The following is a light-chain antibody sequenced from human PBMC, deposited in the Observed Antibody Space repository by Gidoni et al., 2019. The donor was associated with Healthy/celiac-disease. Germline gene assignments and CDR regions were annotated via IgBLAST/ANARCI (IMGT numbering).Light chain of an antibody. V-gene: IGKV3-11*01. CDR1: QSVSSY. J-gene: IGKJ4*01. CDR2: DAS. Sequence: EIVLTQSPATLSLSPGDRATLSCSASQSVSSYLAWYQQKPGQAPRLLIYDASNRATGIPARFSGSGSGTDFTLTISSLEPEYFAVYYCQQRSNWPLTFGGGTKVEIK. CDR3: QQRSNWPLT.